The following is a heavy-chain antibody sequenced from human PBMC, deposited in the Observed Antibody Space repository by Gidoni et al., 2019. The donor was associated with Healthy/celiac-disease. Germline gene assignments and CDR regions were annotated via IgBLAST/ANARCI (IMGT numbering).Heavy chain of an antibody. CDR2: IYSGGST. J-gene: IGHJ4*02. CDR3: ARSSSYDFTYYDY. CDR1: GFTVSSNS. V-gene: IGHV3-66*01. D-gene: IGHD3-3*01. Sequence: EVQLVESGGGLVQPGGSLRLSCAASGFTVSSNSMSWVRQAPGKGLEWVSVIYSGGSTYYADSVKGRFTISRDNSKNTLYLQMNSLRAEDTAVYYCARSSSYDFTYYDYWGQGTLVTVSS.